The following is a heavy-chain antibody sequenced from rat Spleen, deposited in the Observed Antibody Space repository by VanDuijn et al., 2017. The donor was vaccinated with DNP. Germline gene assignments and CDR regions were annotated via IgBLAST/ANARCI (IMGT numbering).Heavy chain of an antibody. J-gene: IGHJ2*01. Sequence: EVQLVESGGGLVQPGRSLKLSCAASGFTFNKYGMAWVRQAPTKGLEWVASISTSGEYAHYRDSVKGRFTVSRDNAKSSLYLQMSSLRSEDTATYYCTRDLNHGYNYAFDYWGQGVMVTVSS. D-gene: IGHD1-4*01. CDR3: TRDLNHGYNYAFDY. CDR1: GFTFNKYG. CDR2: ISTSGEYA. V-gene: IGHV5-27*01.